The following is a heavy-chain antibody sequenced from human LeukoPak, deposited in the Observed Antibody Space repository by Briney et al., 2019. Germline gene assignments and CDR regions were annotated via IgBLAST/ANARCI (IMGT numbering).Heavy chain of an antibody. Sequence: GGSLRLSCVASGFTFSRYWMHWVRQAPGKGLVWVSHIDTDGGDSTYADSVKGRFTVSRDNAKNSLYLQMNSLRPEDTAVYYCARDPYSGSYGDYYYYYMDVWGKGTTVTISS. CDR2: IDTDGGDS. D-gene: IGHD1-26*01. V-gene: IGHV3-74*01. J-gene: IGHJ6*03. CDR1: GFTFSRYW. CDR3: ARDPYSGSYGDYYYYYMDV.